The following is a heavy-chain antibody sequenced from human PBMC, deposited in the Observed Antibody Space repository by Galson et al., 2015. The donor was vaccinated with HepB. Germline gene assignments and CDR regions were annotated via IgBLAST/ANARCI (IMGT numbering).Heavy chain of an antibody. D-gene: IGHD2-2*01. V-gene: IGHV1-3*01. CDR1: GYTFTTYA. J-gene: IGHJ6*02. CDR3: AREAHIVVIPVAAPWDV. Sequence: SVKVSCKASGYTFTTYAMHWVRQAPGQRLEWMGWINAGNGDTKYSQKFQDRVTFTRDTSASTAYMELSSLTSEDTAVYYCAREAHIVVIPVAAPWDVWGQGTTVTVSS. CDR2: INAGNGDT.